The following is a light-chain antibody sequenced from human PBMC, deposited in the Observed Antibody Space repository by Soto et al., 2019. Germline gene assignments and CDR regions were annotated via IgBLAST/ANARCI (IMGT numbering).Light chain of an antibody. Sequence: EIMLTQSQGTVSVAPGQRXPXXFRARQSVSSILAWYQQKPGQAPRLLIYGASTRATGIPARFSGSGSGTEFTLTISSLQSEDFAVYYCQQYNKWPNFGQGTRLEI. J-gene: IGKJ5*01. CDR1: QSVSSI. CDR2: GAS. CDR3: QQYNKWPN. V-gene: IGKV3-15*01.